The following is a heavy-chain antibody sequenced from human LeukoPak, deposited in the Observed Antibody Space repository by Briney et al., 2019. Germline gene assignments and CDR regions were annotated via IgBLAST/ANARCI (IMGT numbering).Heavy chain of an antibody. CDR1: GGTFSSYA. J-gene: IGHJ1*01. V-gene: IGHV1-69*05. CDR3: ARDAYCGGDCYQYFQH. CDR2: IIPIFGTA. Sequence: SVKVSCKASGGTFSSYAISWVRQAPGQGLEWMGRIIPIFGTANYAQKFQGRVTITTDESTSTAYMELSSLRSEDTAVYYCARDAYCGGDCYQYFQHWGQGTVVTVSS. D-gene: IGHD2-21*02.